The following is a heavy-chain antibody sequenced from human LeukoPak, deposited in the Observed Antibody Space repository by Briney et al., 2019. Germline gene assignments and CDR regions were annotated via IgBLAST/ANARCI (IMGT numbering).Heavy chain of an antibody. CDR2: ISSNGGNT. CDR3: VKEDAIVAYFDH. D-gene: IGHD5-12*01. V-gene: IGHV3-64D*06. CDR1: GFTFSTYA. J-gene: IGHJ4*02. Sequence: PGGSLRLSCSASGFTFSTYAIHWVRQAPGKGLEYVSAISSNGGNTYYADSVKGRFTISRDNSKNTLYLQMSSLRAEDTAVYYCVKEDAIVAYFDHWGQGTLVTVSS.